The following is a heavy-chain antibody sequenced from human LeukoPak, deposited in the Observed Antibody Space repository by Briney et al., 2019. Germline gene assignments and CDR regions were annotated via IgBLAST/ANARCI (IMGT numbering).Heavy chain of an antibody. CDR3: TSRLITTNDY. V-gene: IGHV3-15*01. Sequence: ETLSLTCTVSGGSISSYYWSWIRQPPGKGLECLGRIKTKTDGETTHYAAPTNGRFTISRDDSRNTLYLQMNSLKTEDTAVYYCTSRLITTNDYWGQGTLVTVSS. CDR1: GGSISSYY. CDR2: IKTKTDGETT. J-gene: IGHJ4*02. D-gene: IGHD3-3*01.